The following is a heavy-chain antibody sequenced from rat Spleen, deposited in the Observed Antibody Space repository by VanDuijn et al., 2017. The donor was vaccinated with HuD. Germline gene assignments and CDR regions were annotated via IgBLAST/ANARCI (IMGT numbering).Heavy chain of an antibody. J-gene: IGHJ2*01. D-gene: IGHD1-4*01. CDR2: LSYDGTTT. CDR3: ARRHFGYTDYFDY. CDR1: GFTFSNYG. Sequence: EVQLVESGGGLVQPGRSLKLSCAASGFTFSNYGMAWVRQAPTKGLEWVATLSYDGTTTYYRDSVKGRFTISRDVAKSTLFLQMVSLRSEDTATYYCARRHFGYTDYFDYWGQGVMVTVSS. V-gene: IGHV5-29*01.